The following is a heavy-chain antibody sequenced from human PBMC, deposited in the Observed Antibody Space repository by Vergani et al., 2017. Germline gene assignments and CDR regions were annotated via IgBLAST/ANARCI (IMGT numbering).Heavy chain of an antibody. CDR1: GYTFTSYY. V-gene: IGHV1-46*01. CDR3: ARARRQQPYHYYYMDV. CDR2: INPSGGST. Sequence: QVQLVQSGAEVKKPGASVKVSCKASGYTFTSYYMHWVRQAPGQGLEWMGIINPSGGSTSYAQKFQGRVTMTRDTSTSTVYMELSSLRSEDTAVYYCARARRQQPYHYYYMDVWGKGTTVTVSS. J-gene: IGHJ6*03. D-gene: IGHD6-13*01.